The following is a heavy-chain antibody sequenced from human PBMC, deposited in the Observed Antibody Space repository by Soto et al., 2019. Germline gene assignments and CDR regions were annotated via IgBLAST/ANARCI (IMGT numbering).Heavy chain of an antibody. CDR3: ARDRYYDSSGYRYWYFDL. Sequence: EVQLVESGGGLVQPGGSLRLSCAASGFTFSSYSMNWVRQAPGKGLEWVSYISSSGSTIYYADSVKGRFTISRDNAKNSLYLQMNSLRAEDTAVYYCARDRYYDSSGYRYWYFDLWGRDTLVTVSS. CDR2: ISSSGSTI. CDR1: GFTFSSYS. D-gene: IGHD3-22*01. V-gene: IGHV3-48*04. J-gene: IGHJ2*01.